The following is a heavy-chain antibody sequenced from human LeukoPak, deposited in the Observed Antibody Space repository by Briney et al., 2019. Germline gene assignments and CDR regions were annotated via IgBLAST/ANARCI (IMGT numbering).Heavy chain of an antibody. J-gene: IGHJ4*02. CDR3: ARDQGAAAGN. CDR1: GFTLSAYS. D-gene: IGHD6-13*01. Sequence: GGSLRLSCSASGFTLSAYSMNWVRQPPGKGLEWVSVIYSDGNTIYADSVKGRFTISRDNSKNMLYLQMNNLRAEDTAVYYCARDQGAAAGNWGQGTLVAVSS. V-gene: IGHV3-53*01. CDR2: IYSDGNT.